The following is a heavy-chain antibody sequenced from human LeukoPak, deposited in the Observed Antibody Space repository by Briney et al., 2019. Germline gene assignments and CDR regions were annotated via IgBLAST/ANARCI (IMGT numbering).Heavy chain of an antibody. J-gene: IGHJ5*02. V-gene: IGHV1-69*13. CDR1: GGTFSSYA. Sequence: SVKVSCKASGGTFSSYAISWVRQAPGQGLEWMGGIIPIFGTANYAQKFQGRVTITADESTSTAYMELSSLRSEDTTVYYCVWTQKNWFDPWGQGTLVTVSS. CDR2: IIPIFGTA. D-gene: IGHD3/OR15-3a*01. CDR3: VWTQKNWFDP.